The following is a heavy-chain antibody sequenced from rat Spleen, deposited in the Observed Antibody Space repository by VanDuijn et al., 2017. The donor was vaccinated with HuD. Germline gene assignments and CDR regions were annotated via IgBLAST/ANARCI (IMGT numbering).Heavy chain of an antibody. Sequence: QVQLKESGPGLVQPSQTLSLTCTVSGFSLSSYGVIWVRQTPGKGLEWMGVIWGNGNTNNNSALKSRLSISRDTSKSQVFLKMNSLQTEDTAMYFCARKGRTGRGAFDYWGQGVMVTVSS. V-gene: IGHV2-13*01. CDR1: GFSLSSYG. CDR3: ARKGRTGRGAFDY. D-gene: IGHD5-1*01. J-gene: IGHJ2*01. CDR2: IWGNGNT.